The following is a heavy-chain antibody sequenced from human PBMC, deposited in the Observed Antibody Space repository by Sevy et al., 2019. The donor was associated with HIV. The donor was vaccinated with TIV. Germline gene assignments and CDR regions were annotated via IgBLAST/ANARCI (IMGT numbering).Heavy chain of an antibody. CDR2: IYYSGST. V-gene: IGHV4-59*08. CDR3: GRHGNWGFSDY. CDR1: GGSISSYY. D-gene: IGHD7-27*01. J-gene: IGHJ4*02. Sequence: SETLSLTCTVSGGSISSYYWSWIRQPPGKGLEWIGYIYYSGSTNYNPYPKSRVTISVDTSTNQFSLKLRSVTAADTAVYYCGRHGNWGFSDYWGQGTLVTVSS.